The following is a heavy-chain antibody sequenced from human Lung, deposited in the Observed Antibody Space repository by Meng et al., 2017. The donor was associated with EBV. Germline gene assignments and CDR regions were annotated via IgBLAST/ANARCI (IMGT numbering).Heavy chain of an antibody. J-gene: IGHJ4*02. CDR1: GSPISRTGTC. CDR2: QCHADDT. D-gene: IGHD4-23*01. V-gene: IGHV4-39*01. CDR3: ARHTFSGNPGGIDS. Sequence: DWGPGLVKPSEPLSLTCTVSGSPISRTGTCGGWIRQPPGKGLEWIGSQCHADDTYYNPSLMGRVTISVDTSKNQVSLKLTSVTAADTSIYYCARHTFSGNPGGIDSWGQGILVTVPS.